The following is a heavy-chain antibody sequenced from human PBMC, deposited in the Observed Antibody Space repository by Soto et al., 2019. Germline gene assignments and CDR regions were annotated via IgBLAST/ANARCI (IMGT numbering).Heavy chain of an antibody. CDR3: AKDGCSSTSCYDY. V-gene: IGHV3-23*01. J-gene: IGHJ4*02. D-gene: IGHD2-2*01. CDR2: ISGSGGST. Sequence: EVQLLESGGGLVQPGGSLRLSCAASGFTFSSYAMSWVRQAPGKGLEWVSAISGSGGSTYYADSVKGRFTISGDNSKNTLYLKMNSLRAEDTAVYYCAKDGCSSTSCYDYWGQGTLVTVSS. CDR1: GFTFSSYA.